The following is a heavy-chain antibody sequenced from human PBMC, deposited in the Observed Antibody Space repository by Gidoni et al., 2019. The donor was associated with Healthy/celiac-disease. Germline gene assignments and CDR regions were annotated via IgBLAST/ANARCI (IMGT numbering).Heavy chain of an antibody. CDR2: IIPIFGTA. CDR3: ASIGYCSSTSCYSAFDI. CDR1: GGTFSSYA. Sequence: QVQLVQSGAEVKKPRSSVKVSCKASGGTFSSYAISWVRQAPGQGREWMGGIIPIFGTANYAQKFQGRVTITADESTSTAYMELSSLRSEDTAVYYCASIGYCSSTSCYSAFDIWGQGTMVTVSS. D-gene: IGHD2-2*02. J-gene: IGHJ3*02. V-gene: IGHV1-69*01.